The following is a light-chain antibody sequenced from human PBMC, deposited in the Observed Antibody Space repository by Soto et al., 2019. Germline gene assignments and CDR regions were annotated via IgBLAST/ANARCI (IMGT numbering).Light chain of an antibody. J-gene: IGLJ2*01. CDR3: QSYDSSLSGVV. CDR1: SSNIGAGYD. CDR2: GNS. V-gene: IGLV1-40*01. Sequence: QPVLTQPPSVSGAPGQRVTISCTGSSSNIGAGYDVHWYQQLPGTSPKLLTYGNSNRPAGVPDRFTGSKSGTSASLAITGFQPEDEADYYCQSYDSSLSGVVFGGGTKLTVL.